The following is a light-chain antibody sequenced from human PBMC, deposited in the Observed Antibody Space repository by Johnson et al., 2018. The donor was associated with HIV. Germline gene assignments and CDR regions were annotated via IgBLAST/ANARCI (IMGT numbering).Light chain of an antibody. CDR3: GTWDSSLSAYV. J-gene: IGLJ1*01. Sequence: SVLTQPPSVSAAPGQKVTISCSGSSSNIGKNYVSWYQQLPGTAPKLLIFDNHKRPSGIPDRFSGSKSATSATLGITGLKTGDEADYYCGTWDSSLSAYVFGTGTEVTVL. V-gene: IGLV1-51*01. CDR2: DNH. CDR1: SSNIGKNY.